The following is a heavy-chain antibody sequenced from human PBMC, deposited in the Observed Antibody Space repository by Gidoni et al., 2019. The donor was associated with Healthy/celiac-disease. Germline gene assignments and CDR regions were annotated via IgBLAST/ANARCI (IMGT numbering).Heavy chain of an antibody. Sequence: EVQLVESGGGLVQPGRSLRLSCAASGFPFDDYAMHWVRQAPGKGLGWVAGISWNSGSRGYADSVKGRFTISRDNAKNSLYLQMNSLRAEDTALYYCAKDRVGATSYYYGMDVWGQGTTVTVSS. CDR3: AKDRVGATSYYYGMDV. J-gene: IGHJ6*02. V-gene: IGHV3-9*01. CDR2: ISWNSGSR. CDR1: GFPFDDYA. D-gene: IGHD1-26*01.